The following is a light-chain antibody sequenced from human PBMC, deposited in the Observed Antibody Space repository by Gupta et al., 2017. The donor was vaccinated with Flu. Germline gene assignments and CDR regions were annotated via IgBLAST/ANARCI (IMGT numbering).Light chain of an antibody. CDR2: YVT. Sequence: QSAFTQPASLSGSPGQSTTFSCTGTIIAIGSYINVSWYQQHPGQTPTLLSYYVTNRPSRVSNRFSGSRSGDTASLTISGLQAEDEADYYCSSCTSTSTLVFGWGTKLTVL. J-gene: IGLJ2*01. CDR1: IIAIGSYIN. V-gene: IGLV2-14*01. CDR3: SSCTSTSTLV.